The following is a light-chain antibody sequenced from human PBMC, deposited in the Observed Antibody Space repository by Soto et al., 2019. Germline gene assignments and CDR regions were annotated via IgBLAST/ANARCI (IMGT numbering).Light chain of an antibody. J-gene: IGKJ4*01. CDR2: GAS. CDR1: QGIGTW. Sequence: DLQMTQSPSSVSASVGDRVTITCRASQGIGTWLAWYQQKPGKAPKYLIYGASSLHSGVPSRFSGSGSGTHFTLTISSLQPEDFATYYCQQANHFPLTFGGGTRVEIK. V-gene: IGKV1-12*01. CDR3: QQANHFPLT.